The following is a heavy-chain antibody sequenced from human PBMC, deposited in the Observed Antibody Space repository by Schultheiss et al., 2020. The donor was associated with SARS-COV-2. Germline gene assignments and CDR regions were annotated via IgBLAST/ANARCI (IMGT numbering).Heavy chain of an antibody. V-gene: IGHV4-39*07. D-gene: IGHD2-2*01. CDR3: ARAKFRFSSSTSPRRYYGMDV. CDR2: IYHSGST. J-gene: IGHJ6*02. Sequence: SQTLSLTCTVSGGSISSSSYYWSWIRQPPGKGLEWIGSIYHSGSTYYNPSLKSRVTISVDTSKNQFSLKLSSVTAADTAVYYCARAKFRFSSSTSPRRYYGMDVWGQGTTVTVSS. CDR1: GGSISSSSYY.